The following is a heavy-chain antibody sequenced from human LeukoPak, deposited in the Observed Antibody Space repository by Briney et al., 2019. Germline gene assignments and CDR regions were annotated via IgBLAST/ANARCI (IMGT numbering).Heavy chain of an antibody. CDR3: ARDALSRGLSPFDY. CDR1: GYTFTSYG. Sequence: ASVKVSCKGSGYTFTSYGISWVRQAPGQGLEWMGWISAYNGNTNYAQRLQGRVTLTTDTSTSTAYMELRSLRSDDTAVYYCARDALSRGLSPFDYWGQGTLVTVSS. V-gene: IGHV1-18*01. J-gene: IGHJ4*02. D-gene: IGHD3-16*02. CDR2: ISAYNGNT.